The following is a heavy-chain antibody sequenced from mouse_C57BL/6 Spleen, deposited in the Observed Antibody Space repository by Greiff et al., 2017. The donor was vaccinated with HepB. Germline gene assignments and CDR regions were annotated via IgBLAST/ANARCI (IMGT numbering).Heavy chain of an antibody. D-gene: IGHD1-1*01. Sequence: QVQLQQPGAELVKPGASVKLSCKASGYTFTSYWMHWVKQRPGRGLEWIGRIDPNSGGTKYNEKFKSKATLTVDKPSSTAYMQLSSLTSEDSAVYYCARTATVVGRGAYAMDYWGQGASVTVSS. CDR2: IDPNSGGT. CDR1: GYTFTSYW. J-gene: IGHJ4*01. V-gene: IGHV1-72*01. CDR3: ARTATVVGRGAYAMDY.